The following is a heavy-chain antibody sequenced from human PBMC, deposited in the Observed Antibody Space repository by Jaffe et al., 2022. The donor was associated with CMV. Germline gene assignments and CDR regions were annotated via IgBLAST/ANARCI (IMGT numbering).Heavy chain of an antibody. J-gene: IGHJ3*02. CDR2: ISGIDGST. CDR3: AREGYSSGWCGAFDI. CDR1: GFTLSNYV. D-gene: IGHD6-19*01. V-gene: IGHV3-23*04. Sequence: VQLVESGGDLVQPGGSLRLSCTVSGFTLSNYVMTWVRQAPEKGLEWVSTISGIDGSTYYADSVKGRFTISIDNSRNTLYLQVHSLGAEDTAVYYCAREGYSSGWCGAFDIWGQGSMVTVSP.